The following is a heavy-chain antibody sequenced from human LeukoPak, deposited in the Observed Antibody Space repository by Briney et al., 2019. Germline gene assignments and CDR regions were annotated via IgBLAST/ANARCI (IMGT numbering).Heavy chain of an antibody. V-gene: IGHV3-23*01. CDR3: ATNGDYLGPDY. D-gene: IGHD4-17*01. Sequence: RGSLRLSCAASGFTFSSYAMSWVRQAPGKGLEWVSAIRGSGGSTYYADSVKGRFTISRDNSKNTLYLQMNSLRAGDTAVYFCATNGDYLGPDYWGQGALVTVSS. J-gene: IGHJ4*02. CDR2: IRGSGGST. CDR1: GFTFSSYA.